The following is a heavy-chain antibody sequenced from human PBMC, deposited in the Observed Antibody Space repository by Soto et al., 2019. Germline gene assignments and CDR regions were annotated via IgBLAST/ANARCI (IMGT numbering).Heavy chain of an antibody. CDR2: IYSGGST. CDR3: AATGLGY. D-gene: IGHD4-17*01. J-gene: IGHJ4*02. Sequence: EVQLVESGGGLVQPGGSLRLSCAVSGFTVSSNFMSWVRQAPGKGLEWVSVIYSGGSTYYADSMKGRFTISRQNSNNTVHFHMSSLRAADKDVYYCAATGLGYWGQGTLVTVSS. CDR1: GFTVSSNF. V-gene: IGHV3-53*04.